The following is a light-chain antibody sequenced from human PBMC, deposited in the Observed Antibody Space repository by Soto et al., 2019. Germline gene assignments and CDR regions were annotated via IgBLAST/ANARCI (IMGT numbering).Light chain of an antibody. CDR3: QQSYTTPRT. CDR1: QSISSL. CDR2: SAS. Sequence: EIVLTQSPATLSVSPGERATLSCRASQSISSLLAWYQQKPGQAPRLLIYSASTRATGIPARFSGSGSGADFTLSISSLQPEDFATYYCQQSYTTPRTFGQGTKVDIK. J-gene: IGKJ1*01. V-gene: IGKV3-15*01.